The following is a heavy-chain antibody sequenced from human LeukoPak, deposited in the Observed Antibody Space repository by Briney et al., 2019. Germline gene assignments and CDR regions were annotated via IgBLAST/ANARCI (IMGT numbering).Heavy chain of an antibody. J-gene: IGHJ6*03. CDR2: IYYSGST. D-gene: IGHD1-26*01. CDR1: GGSISSSSYY. V-gene: IGHV4-39*01. CDR3: HSGSNRGRVYSSYYYMDV. Sequence: SETLSLTCTVSGGSISSSSYYWGWIRQPPGKGLEWIGSIYYSGSTYYNPSLKSRVTISVDTSKNQFSLKLSSVTAADTAVYYCHSGSNRGRVYSSYYYMDVWGKGPTVPAPS.